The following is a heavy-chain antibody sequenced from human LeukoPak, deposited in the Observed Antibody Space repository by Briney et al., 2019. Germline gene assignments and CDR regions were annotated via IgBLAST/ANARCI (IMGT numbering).Heavy chain of an antibody. Sequence: SETLSLTCAVYGGPFSGYYWSWIRQPPGKGLEWIGEINHSGSTNYNPSLKSRVTISVDTSKNQFSLKLSSVTAADTAVYYCARGFSVTSYFDYWGQGTLVTVSS. CDR2: INHSGST. CDR3: ARGFSVTSYFDY. CDR1: GGPFSGYY. J-gene: IGHJ4*02. D-gene: IGHD5-18*01. V-gene: IGHV4-34*01.